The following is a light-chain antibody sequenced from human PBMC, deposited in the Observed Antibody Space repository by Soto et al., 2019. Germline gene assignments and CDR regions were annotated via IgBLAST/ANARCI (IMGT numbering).Light chain of an antibody. J-gene: IGLJ2*01. CDR1: SSDVGGYNR. CDR3: GACTSSYTLL. V-gene: IGLV2-18*02. Sequence: QSALTQPPSVSGSPGQSVTISCTGTSSDVGGYNRVSWYQQPPGTAPKLMIYEVSNRPSGVPDRFSGSKSGNTASLTISGLQAEDDGDYYCGACTSSYTLLFGGGTKLTFL. CDR2: EVS.